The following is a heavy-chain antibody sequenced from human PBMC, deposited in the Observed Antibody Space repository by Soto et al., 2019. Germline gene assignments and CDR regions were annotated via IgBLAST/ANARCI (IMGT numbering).Heavy chain of an antibody. J-gene: IGHJ3*02. D-gene: IGHD3-10*01. CDR1: GGSISSGDYY. CDR3: ARVWGGAFDI. V-gene: IGHV4-30-4*02. CDR2: IYGSGST. Sequence: SETLSLTCTVSGGSISSGDYYWSWIRQPPGKGLEWIGYIYGSGSTYYNPSLKNRVTISVDTSKNQFSMKLSSVTAADTAVYYCARVWGGAFDIWGQGTMVTVSS.